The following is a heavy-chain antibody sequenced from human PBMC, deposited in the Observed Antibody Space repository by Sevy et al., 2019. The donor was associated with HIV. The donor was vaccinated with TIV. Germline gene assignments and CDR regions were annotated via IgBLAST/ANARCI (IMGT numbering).Heavy chain of an antibody. D-gene: IGHD1-26*01. CDR3: TRWSGSQSIFDY. CDR2: FKSKIHGGTT. Sequence: GGSLRLSCTASGFIFGVYGMSWVRQAPGKGLEWIAFFKSKIHGGTTENAASVKGRSTISRDDSKNIVYLQMSNLKTADTAVYYCTRWSGSQSIFDYWGQGTLVTVSS. CDR1: GFIFGVYG. J-gene: IGHJ4*02. V-gene: IGHV3-49*04.